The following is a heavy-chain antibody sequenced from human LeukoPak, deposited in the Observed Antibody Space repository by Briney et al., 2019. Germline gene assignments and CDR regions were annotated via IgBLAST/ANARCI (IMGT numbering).Heavy chain of an antibody. Sequence: PGGSLRLSCAASGFTFSSYSMNWVRQAPGKGLEWVSSISSSSSYMYYADSVKGRFTISRDNAKNSLYLQMNSLRAEDTAVYYCARESDSDTSGYVGVPQAGGDFDYWGQGTLVTVSS. CDR3: ARESDSDTSGYVGVPQAGGDFDY. D-gene: IGHD3-22*01. J-gene: IGHJ4*02. V-gene: IGHV3-21*01. CDR2: ISSSSSYM. CDR1: GFTFSSYS.